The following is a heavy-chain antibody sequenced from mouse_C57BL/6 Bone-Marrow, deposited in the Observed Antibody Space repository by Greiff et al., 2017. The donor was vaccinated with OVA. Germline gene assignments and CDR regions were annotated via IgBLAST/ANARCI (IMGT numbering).Heavy chain of an antibody. D-gene: IGHD2-3*01. Sequence: QVQLQQPGAELVMPGASVKLSCKASGYTFTSYWTHWVKQRPGQGLEWIGEIDPSDSYTNYNQKFKGKSTLTVDKSSSTAYMQLSSLTSEDSAVYYCARDGYHWYFDVWGTGTTVTVSS. J-gene: IGHJ1*03. CDR3: ARDGYHWYFDV. V-gene: IGHV1-69*01. CDR1: GYTFTSYW. CDR2: IDPSDSYT.